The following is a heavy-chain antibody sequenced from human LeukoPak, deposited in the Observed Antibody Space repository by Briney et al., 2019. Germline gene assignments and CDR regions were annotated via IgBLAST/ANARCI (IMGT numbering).Heavy chain of an antibody. CDR2: INPNSGGT. CDR3: ARSHYDFWSGYHN. CDR1: GYTFTVYY. J-gene: IGHJ4*02. V-gene: IGHV1-2*02. Sequence: GASVKVSCKASGYTFTVYYMHWVRQAPGQGLEWMGWINPNSGGTNYAQKFQGRVTMTRDTSISTAYMELSRLRSDDTAVYYCARSHYDFWSGYHNWGQGTLVTVSS. D-gene: IGHD3-3*01.